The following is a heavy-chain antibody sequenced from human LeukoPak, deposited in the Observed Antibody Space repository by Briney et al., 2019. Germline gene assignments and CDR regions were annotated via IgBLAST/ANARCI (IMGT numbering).Heavy chain of an antibody. D-gene: IGHD3-10*01. V-gene: IGHV3-30-3*01. J-gene: IGHJ4*02. CDR3: ARGSYYYGTGTAFDY. Sequence: GGSLRLSCAASGFTFSSYAMHWVRQAPGKGLEWVAVISYDGSNKYYADSVKGRFTISRDNSKNTLYLQMNSLRAEDTAVYYCARGSYYYGTGTAFDYWGQGTLVTVSS. CDR1: GFTFSSYA. CDR2: ISYDGSNK.